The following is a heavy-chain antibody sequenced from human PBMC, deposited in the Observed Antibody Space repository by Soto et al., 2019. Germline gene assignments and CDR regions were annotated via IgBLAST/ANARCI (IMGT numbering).Heavy chain of an antibody. J-gene: IGHJ4*02. V-gene: IGHV3-21*01. CDR1: GFTFNTYS. Sequence: GGSLRLSCAASGFTFNTYSMNWVRQAPGKGLEWVSSISSSTSYIYYADSVKGRFTISRDNAKNSLYLQMNSLRAEDTAVYYCAGGGYSGYEGDSWGQGTLVTVSS. CDR2: ISSSTSYI. D-gene: IGHD5-12*01. CDR3: AGGGYSGYEGDS.